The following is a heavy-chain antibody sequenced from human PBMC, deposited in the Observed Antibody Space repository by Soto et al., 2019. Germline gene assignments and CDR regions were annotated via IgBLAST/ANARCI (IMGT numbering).Heavy chain of an antibody. CDR3: ARYGGPYASWSGYASRGMDV. CDR1: GGSISSGGYY. J-gene: IGHJ6*02. D-gene: IGHD3-3*01. Sequence: QVQLQESGPGLVKPSQTLSLTCTVSGGSISSGGYYWSGIRQHPGNGLEWIGYIYYSGSTYYNPSLKSRVTISVDTSKNQFSLKLSSVTAADTAVYYCARYGGPYASWSGYASRGMDVWGQGTTVTVSS. CDR2: IYYSGST. V-gene: IGHV4-31*03.